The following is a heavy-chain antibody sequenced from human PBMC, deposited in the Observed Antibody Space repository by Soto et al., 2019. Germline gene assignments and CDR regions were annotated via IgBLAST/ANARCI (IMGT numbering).Heavy chain of an antibody. CDR1: GFTFSTYG. V-gene: IGHV3-30*18. D-gene: IGHD4-17*01. CDR3: AKVRTAYGVTLDYFDS. Sequence: QVQLVESGGGVVQPGTSLRLSCVASGFTFSTYGMHWVRQAPGKGLEWVAVISYHGINEYYGDSVKGRFTISRDSSKNTLYLQMNSLSAEDTAIYYCAKVRTAYGVTLDYFDSWGQGTLVTVSS. CDR2: ISYHGINE. J-gene: IGHJ4*02.